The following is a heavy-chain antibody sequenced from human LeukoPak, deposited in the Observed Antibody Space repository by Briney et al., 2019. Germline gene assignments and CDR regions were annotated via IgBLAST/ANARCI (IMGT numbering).Heavy chain of an antibody. Sequence: SETLSLTCTVSGGSISSSSYYWGWIRQPPGKGLEWIGSIYYSGSTYYNPSLKSRVTISVDTSKNQFSLKLSSVTAADTAVYYCARGVIVVVPARDWGQGTLVTVSS. CDR2: IYYSGST. D-gene: IGHD2-2*01. V-gene: IGHV4-39*01. J-gene: IGHJ4*02. CDR3: ARGVIVVVPARD. CDR1: GGSISSSSYY.